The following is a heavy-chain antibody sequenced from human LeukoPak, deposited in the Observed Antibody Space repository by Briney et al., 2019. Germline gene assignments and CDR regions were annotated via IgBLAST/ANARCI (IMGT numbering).Heavy chain of an antibody. CDR2: IYYSGST. V-gene: IGHV4-61*08. D-gene: IGHD7-27*01. CDR3: ARLWGSGLSFDI. Sequence: SETLSLTCTVSGGSISSGGYYWSWIRQHPGKGLEWIGYIYYSGSTNYNPSLKSRVTISVDTSKNQFSLKLSSVTAADTAVYYCARLWGSGLSFDIWGQGTMVTVSS. J-gene: IGHJ3*02. CDR1: GGSISSGGYY.